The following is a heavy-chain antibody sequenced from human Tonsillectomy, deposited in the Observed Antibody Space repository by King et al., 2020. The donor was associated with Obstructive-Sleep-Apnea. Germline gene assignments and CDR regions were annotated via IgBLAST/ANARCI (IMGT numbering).Heavy chain of an antibody. CDR3: ARDRAAAGRTDFDY. D-gene: IGHD6-13*01. V-gene: IGHV4-4*07. CDR1: GGSISTYY. CDR2: IHTSGST. J-gene: IGHJ4*02. Sequence: VQLQESGPGLVKPSETLSLTCTLSGGSISTYYWSWIRQPAGKGLEWIGRIHTSGSTNYNPSLKSRVTMSLDTSKNQFSLKLSSVTAADTAVYYCARDRAAAGRTDFDYWGQGTLVTVSS.